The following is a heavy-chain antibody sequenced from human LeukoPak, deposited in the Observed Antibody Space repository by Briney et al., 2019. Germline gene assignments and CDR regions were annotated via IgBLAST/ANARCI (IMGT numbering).Heavy chain of an antibody. CDR1: GFTFSSYS. CDR2: ISSSSSTI. D-gene: IGHD5-18*01. Sequence: GGSLRLSCAASGFTFSSYSMNWVRQAPGKGLEWVSYISSSSSTIYYADSVKGRFTISRDNAKDSLHLQMNSLRDEDTAVYYCASQQLWVDFFDYWGQGTLVTVSS. J-gene: IGHJ4*02. V-gene: IGHV3-48*02. CDR3: ASQQLWVDFFDY.